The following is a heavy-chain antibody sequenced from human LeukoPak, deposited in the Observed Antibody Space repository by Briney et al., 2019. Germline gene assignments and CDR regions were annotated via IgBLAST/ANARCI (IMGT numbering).Heavy chain of an antibody. CDR3: ARYCSGVSCYSGYDY. V-gene: IGHV3-64*01. CDR2: ISTNGGGT. J-gene: IGHJ4*02. CDR1: GFTFSTYA. D-gene: IGHD2-15*01. Sequence: GGSLRLSFAASGFTFSTYAMHWVRQTPGKGLEYVSAISTNGGGTYYANSVKGRFTISRDNSKNTLYLQMGSLRAEDMAVYYCARYCSGVSCYSGYDYWGQGTLVTVSS.